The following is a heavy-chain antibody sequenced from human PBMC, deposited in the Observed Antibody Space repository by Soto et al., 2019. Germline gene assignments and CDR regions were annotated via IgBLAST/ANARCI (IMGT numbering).Heavy chain of an antibody. Sequence: EVQLLESGGGLVQPGGSLRLSCAASGFTFSTYAMNWVRQAPGKGLEWVSGISGSGDSTYYADSVKGRFTVSRDNSKNTLYLKMNSWRAEDTAVFYCAKERSSGWSFDYWGQGTLVTVPS. D-gene: IGHD6-19*01. CDR3: AKERSSGWSFDY. J-gene: IGHJ4*02. CDR1: GFTFSTYA. V-gene: IGHV3-23*01. CDR2: ISGSGDST.